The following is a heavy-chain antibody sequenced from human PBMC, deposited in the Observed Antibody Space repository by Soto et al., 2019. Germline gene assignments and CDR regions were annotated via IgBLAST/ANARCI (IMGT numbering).Heavy chain of an antibody. J-gene: IGHJ4*02. V-gene: IGHV4-31*03. CDR2: ISYGGST. D-gene: IGHD5-18*01. CDR3: SRGILV. CDR1: GGSINSGGYC. Sequence: QVQLQESGPGLVKPSQTLSLTCTVSGGSINSGGYCWSWIRQHPGKGLDWIGCISYGGSTSYNPSLKSRVTISVDTAKNQCSLKLTSVTAAGTAVYYCSRGILVWGQGALITVSS.